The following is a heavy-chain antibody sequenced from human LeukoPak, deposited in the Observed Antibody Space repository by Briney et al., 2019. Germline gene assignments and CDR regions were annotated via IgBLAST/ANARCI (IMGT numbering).Heavy chain of an antibody. Sequence: GGSLRLSCTASGFTFGDYAMSWVRQDPGKGGVGGGFIRSKAYGGTTEYAASVKGRFTISRDDSKSIAYLQMNSLKTEDTAVYYCTRFASSSSGTLAGYYFDYWGQGTLVTVSS. CDR3: TRFASSSSGTLAGYYFDY. CDR1: GFTFGDYA. CDR2: IRSKAYGGTT. D-gene: IGHD6-6*01. V-gene: IGHV3-49*04. J-gene: IGHJ4*02.